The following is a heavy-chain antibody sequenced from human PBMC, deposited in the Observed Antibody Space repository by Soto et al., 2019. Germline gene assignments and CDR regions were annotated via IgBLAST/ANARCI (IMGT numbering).Heavy chain of an antibody. J-gene: IGHJ3*01. CDR1: GFIIRSYW. V-gene: IGHV3-7*01. D-gene: IGHD3-22*01. CDR2: IKQDVSEI. Sequence: EEHLVESGGGLVQPGGSLRLSCAASGFIIRSYWMTWVCHAPGKGLEWVANIKQDVSEISYMDSVEGRFTVSRDNAKNSLYLQMSGLRAEDTSVYYWARDMTTVLACGRAKCYYDGLWVWGQGTVVTVSS. CDR3: ARDMTTVLACGRAKCYYDGLWV.